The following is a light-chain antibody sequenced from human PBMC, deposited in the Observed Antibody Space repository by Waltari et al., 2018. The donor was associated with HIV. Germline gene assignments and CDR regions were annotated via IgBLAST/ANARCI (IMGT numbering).Light chain of an antibody. CDR1: ESVYTKH. V-gene: IGKV3-20*01. CDR3: HYYGDPPRT. J-gene: IGKJ1*01. Sequence: EIVLTQSPGTLSLSPGQRATLSCRASESVYTKHLGWYQQKPGQTPRLLIYGTSSRAPGIPDRFSGGGSGTDFTLTISRLEPEDFATYYCHYYGDPPRTFGQGTKVEVK. CDR2: GTS.